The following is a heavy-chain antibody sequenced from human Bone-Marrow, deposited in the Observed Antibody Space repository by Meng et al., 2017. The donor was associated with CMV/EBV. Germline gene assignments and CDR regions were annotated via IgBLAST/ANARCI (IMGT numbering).Heavy chain of an antibody. CDR1: GGSISSSTDY. D-gene: IGHD2-2*02. CDR3: ARDRCSSTSCYRWYYYGMDV. J-gene: IGHJ6*02. Sequence: GSLRLSCTVSGGSISSSTDYWAWIRQPPGKGLEWIGSVHYGGSPYSNPSLKSRVTISVDTSKNQFSLKLSSVTAADTAVYYCARDRCSSTSCYRWYYYGMDVWGQGTTVTVSS. V-gene: IGHV4-39*07. CDR2: VHYGGSP.